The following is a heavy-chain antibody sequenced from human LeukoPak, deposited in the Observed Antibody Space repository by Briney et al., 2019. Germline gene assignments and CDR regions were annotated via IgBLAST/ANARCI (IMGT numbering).Heavy chain of an antibody. V-gene: IGHV3-30-3*01. CDR3: ASYEGDRTEDY. CDR1: GFTFSSYA. CDR2: ISYDGSNK. Sequence: PGGSLRLSCAASGFTFSSYAMHWVRQAPGKGLEWVAVISYDGSNKYYADSVKGRFTISRDNSKNTLYLQMNSLRAEDTAVYYCASYEGDRTEDYWGQGTLVTVSS. J-gene: IGHJ4*02. D-gene: IGHD5-12*01.